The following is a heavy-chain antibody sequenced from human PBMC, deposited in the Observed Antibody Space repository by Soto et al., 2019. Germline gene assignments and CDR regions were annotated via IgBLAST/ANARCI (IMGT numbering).Heavy chain of an antibody. CDR2: IGGSVENT. J-gene: IGHJ4*02. CDR1: GFTFSNYA. CDR3: ARGGHSRGWGFDY. Sequence: RRLSCAAYGFTFSNYALSWVRQAPGKGLEWVSTIGGSVENTFYADSVKGRFTISRDNSKSTLYLQMNNLRAEDTAVYYCARGGHSRGWGFDYWGQGSLVTVSS. V-gene: IGHV3-23*01. D-gene: IGHD6-19*01.